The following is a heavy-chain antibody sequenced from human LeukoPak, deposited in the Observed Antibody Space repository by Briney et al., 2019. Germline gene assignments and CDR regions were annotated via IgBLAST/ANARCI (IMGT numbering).Heavy chain of an antibody. Sequence: PGGSLRLSCAASGFTFSSYAMNWVRQAPGKGLEWVSSISSSSSYIYYADSVKGRFTISRDNAKNSLYLQMNSLRAEDTAVYYCARERVTTGDYYHFYGMDVWGQGTTVTVSS. D-gene: IGHD4-17*01. CDR3: ARERVTTGDYYHFYGMDV. V-gene: IGHV3-21*01. J-gene: IGHJ6*02. CDR1: GFTFSSYA. CDR2: ISSSSSYI.